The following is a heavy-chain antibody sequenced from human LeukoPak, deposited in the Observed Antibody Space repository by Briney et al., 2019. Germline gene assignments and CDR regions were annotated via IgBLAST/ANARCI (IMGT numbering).Heavy chain of an antibody. J-gene: IGHJ5*02. CDR1: GYTFTSYG. V-gene: IGHV1-18*01. CDR2: ISAYNGNA. Sequence: ASVEVSCKASGYTFTSYGISWVRQAPGQGLEWMGWISAYNGNANYAQKLQGRVTMTTDTSTSTAYMELRSLRSDDTAVYYCARSPEGDWFDPWGQGTLVTVSS. CDR3: ARSPEGDWFDP. D-gene: IGHD1-14*01.